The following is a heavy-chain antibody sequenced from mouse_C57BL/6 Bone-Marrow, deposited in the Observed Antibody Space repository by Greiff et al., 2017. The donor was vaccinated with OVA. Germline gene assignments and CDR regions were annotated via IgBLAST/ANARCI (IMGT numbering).Heavy chain of an antibody. V-gene: IGHV1-50*01. J-gene: IGHJ1*03. D-gene: IGHD1-1*01. CDR2: IDPSDSYT. Sequence: VQLQQPGAELVKPGASVKLSCKASGYTFTSYWMQWVKQRPGQGLEWIGEIDPSDSYTNYNQKFKGKATLTVDTSSSTAYMQLSILTSEDSAVYYCARRALYYGSSYDWYFDVWGTGTTVTVSS. CDR1: GYTFTSYW. CDR3: ARRALYYGSSYDWYFDV.